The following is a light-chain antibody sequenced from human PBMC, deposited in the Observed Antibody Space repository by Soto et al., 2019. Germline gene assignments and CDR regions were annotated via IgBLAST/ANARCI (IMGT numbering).Light chain of an antibody. Sequence: QLVLTQSSSASASLGSSVKLTCTLSSGHSSYIIAWHQQQPGKAPRYLMKLEGSGSHNKGSGVPDRFSGSSSGADRYLTISHLQYEDEDDYYCETWDSNTRVFGGGTKVTVL. J-gene: IGLJ3*02. V-gene: IGLV4-60*02. CDR3: ETWDSNTRV. CDR2: LEGSGSH. CDR1: SGHSSYI.